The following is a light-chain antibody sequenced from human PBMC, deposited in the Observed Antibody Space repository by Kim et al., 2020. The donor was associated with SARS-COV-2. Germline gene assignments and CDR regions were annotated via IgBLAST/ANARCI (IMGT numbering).Light chain of an antibody. CDR2: EVK. CDR1: SSEVGDYHY. CDR3: SSSAGSNNLV. V-gene: IGLV2-8*01. Sequence: GQSGSIACSGISSEVGDYHYVSWYQQHPGKAPTLIIFEVKNRPSGVPDRFSGSKSGNTASLTVSGLQAEDEADYYCSSSAGSNNLVFGGGTKLTVL. J-gene: IGLJ3*02.